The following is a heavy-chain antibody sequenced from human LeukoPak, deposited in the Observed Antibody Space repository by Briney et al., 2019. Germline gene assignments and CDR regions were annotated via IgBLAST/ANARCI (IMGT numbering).Heavy chain of an antibody. V-gene: IGHV4-39*02. Sequence: SSETLSLTCTVSGGSISSSSYYWGWIRQPPGKGLEWIGSIYYSESTYYNPSLKSRVTISVDTSKNQFSLKLSSATAADTAVYYCARDSRDGYNPLDYWGQGTLVTVSS. CDR2: IYYSEST. D-gene: IGHD5-24*01. CDR3: ARDSRDGYNPLDY. J-gene: IGHJ4*02. CDR1: GGSISSSSYY.